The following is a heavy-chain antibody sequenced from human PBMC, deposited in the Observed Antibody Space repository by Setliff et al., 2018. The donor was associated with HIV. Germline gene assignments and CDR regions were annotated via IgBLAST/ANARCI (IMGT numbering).Heavy chain of an antibody. CDR1: GGSISSSSYY. CDR2: IYYSGST. J-gene: IGHJ3*02. V-gene: IGHV4-39*01. CDR3: ARLDGYSGSPHAFDI. D-gene: IGHD1-26*01. Sequence: PSETLSLTCTVSGGSISSSSYYWGWIRQPPGKGLEWIGSIYYSGSTYYNPSLKSRVTISVDTSKNQFSLKLSSVTAADTAVYYCARLDGYSGSPHAFDIWGQGTMVTVSS.